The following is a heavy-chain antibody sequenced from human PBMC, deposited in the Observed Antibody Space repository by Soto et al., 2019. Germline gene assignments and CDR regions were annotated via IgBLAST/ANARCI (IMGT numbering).Heavy chain of an antibody. CDR1: GFTFSSYS. CDR3: ARDVDEAMYYDYVWGISTGGMDV. J-gene: IGHJ6*02. Sequence: GGSLRLSCAASGFTFSSYSMNWVRQAPGKGLEWVSSISSSSSYIYYADSVKGRFTISRDNAKNSLYLQMNSLRAEDTAVYYCARDVDEAMYYDYVWGISTGGMDVWGQGTTVTVSS. D-gene: IGHD3-16*01. CDR2: ISSSSSYI. V-gene: IGHV3-21*01.